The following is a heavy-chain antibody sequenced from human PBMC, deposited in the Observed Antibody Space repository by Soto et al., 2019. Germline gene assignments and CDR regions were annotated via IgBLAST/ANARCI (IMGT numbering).Heavy chain of an antibody. CDR3: ASHYGDYYYGMDV. J-gene: IGHJ6*02. CDR2: ISAYNGNT. V-gene: IGHV1-18*01. Sequence: QVQLVQSGAEVKKPGASVKVSCKASGYTFTSYGISWVRQAPGQGLEWMGWISAYNGNTNYAQKLQGRVTMTXVXXTSTDYMELRSLRSDDTAVYYCASHYGDYYYGMDVWGQGTTVTVSS. CDR1: GYTFTSYG. D-gene: IGHD4-17*01.